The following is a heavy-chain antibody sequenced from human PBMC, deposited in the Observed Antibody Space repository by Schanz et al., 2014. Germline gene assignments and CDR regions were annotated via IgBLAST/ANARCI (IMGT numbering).Heavy chain of an antibody. CDR2: MNECHSTI. CDR3: ANVRYSSGCRGAYFDE. CDR1: GFSLDIFA. V-gene: IGHV3-23*01. Sequence: EVQLLESGGGLVQPGGSLRLSCATSGFSLDIFAVSWVRQAPGKGLEWVSAMNECHSTIYYADSVRGRFTISRDNSKNTLNLQMYSLMAEHTAVDDCANVRYSSGCRGAYFDEWGQGTLVTVAS. J-gene: IGHJ4*02. D-gene: IGHD6-25*01.